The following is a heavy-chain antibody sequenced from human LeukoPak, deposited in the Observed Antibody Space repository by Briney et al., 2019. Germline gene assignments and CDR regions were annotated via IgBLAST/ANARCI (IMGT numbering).Heavy chain of an antibody. V-gene: IGHV1-8*01. CDR2: MNPSIGHT. CDR3: ARRGRGSRSYSYAMDV. Sequence: ASVKVSCKVSGFSFTSHDITWVRQATGQGLEWMGWMNPSIGHTGYAQKFQGRVTMTRNTSIATAYMELRGLRSEDTAVYYCARRGRGSRSYSYAMDVWGLGTTVIVSS. D-gene: IGHD3-10*01. CDR1: GFSFTSHD. J-gene: IGHJ6*02.